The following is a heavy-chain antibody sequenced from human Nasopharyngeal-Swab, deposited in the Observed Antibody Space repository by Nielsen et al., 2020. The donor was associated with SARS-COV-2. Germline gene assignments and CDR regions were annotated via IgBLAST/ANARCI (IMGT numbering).Heavy chain of an antibody. CDR1: GGSISSSSYY. Sequence: SETLSLTCTVSGGSISSSSYYWGWIRQPPGKGLEWIGSIYYSGNTYYNPSLKSRVTISVDTSKNQFSLKLSSVSAADTSVYYCASAPYYDSSGYYGPSPFDIWGQGTMVTVSS. CDR2: IYYSGNT. CDR3: ASAPYYDSSGYYGPSPFDI. D-gene: IGHD3-22*01. J-gene: IGHJ3*02. V-gene: IGHV4-39*01.